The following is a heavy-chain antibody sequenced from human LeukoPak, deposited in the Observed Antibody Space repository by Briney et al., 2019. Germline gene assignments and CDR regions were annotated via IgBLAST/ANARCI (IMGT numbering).Heavy chain of an antibody. V-gene: IGHV4-59*01. D-gene: IGHD3/OR15-3a*01. Sequence: SETLSLTCTVSGTSISGYYWSWIRQPPGKGLEWIGYIYYSGTTNYNPSLESRVTISVDTSKKQFSLRLSSVTAADTAVYYCATSWTGYFIDWGQGTLVTVSS. CDR2: IYYSGTT. CDR3: ATSWTGYFID. J-gene: IGHJ4*02. CDR1: GTSISGYY.